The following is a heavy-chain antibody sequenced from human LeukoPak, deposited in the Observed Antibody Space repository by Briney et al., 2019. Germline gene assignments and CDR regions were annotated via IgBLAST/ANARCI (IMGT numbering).Heavy chain of an antibody. Sequence: SETLSLTCTVSGGSISSYYWSWIRQPPGKGLEWIGYIYYSGSTNYNPSLKSRVTISVDTSKNPFSLKLSSVTAADTAVYYCARRAPTYYYDSSNAFDIWGQGTMVTVSS. CDR2: IYYSGST. V-gene: IGHV4-59*08. CDR1: GGSISSYY. CDR3: ARRAPTYYYDSSNAFDI. D-gene: IGHD3-22*01. J-gene: IGHJ3*02.